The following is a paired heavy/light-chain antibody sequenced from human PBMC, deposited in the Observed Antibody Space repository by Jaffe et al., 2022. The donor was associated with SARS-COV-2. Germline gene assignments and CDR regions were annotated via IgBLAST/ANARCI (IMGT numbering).Light chain of an antibody. Sequence: DIVMTQSPDSLAVSLGERATINCKSSQSLLYSSNNKNFLAWYQQKPGQPPKLLISWASTRESGVPDRFSGSGSGTDFTLTISSLHAEDVAIYYCQQYFNSPITFGQGTRLEIK. V-gene: IGKV4-1*01. CDR3: QQYFNSPIT. CDR1: QSLLYSSNNKNF. CDR2: WAS. J-gene: IGKJ5*01.
Heavy chain of an antibody. D-gene: IGHD4-4*01. CDR3: AKGGDNYFLIEC. CDR2: ISHDIRTK. V-gene: IGHV3-30*18. Sequence: QVQLVESGGGVVQPGRSLRLSCAASGFTFSSNGMHWVRQAPGKGLEWVAVISHDIRTKYYADSVKGRFSISRDNSKNTLDLQMNGLRAEDTAVYYCAKGGDNYFLIECWGQGTLVTVSS. J-gene: IGHJ4*02. CDR1: GFTFSSNG.